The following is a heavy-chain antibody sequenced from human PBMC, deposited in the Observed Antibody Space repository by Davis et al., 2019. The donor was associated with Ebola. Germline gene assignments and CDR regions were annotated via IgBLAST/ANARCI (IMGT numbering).Heavy chain of an antibody. J-gene: IGHJ4*02. D-gene: IGHD3-3*01. CDR3: ARDGYYDFWSGYYNPYYFDY. CDR1: GFIFSRYA. Sequence: GKSLKISCAASGFIFSRYAMHWVRQAPGKGLEWLAVISYDGSNEYYAVSVKGRFIVSRDNSKNTLSLQMNSLRGEDTAVYYCARDGYYDFWSGYYNPYYFDYWGQGTLVTVSS. CDR2: ISYDGSNE. V-gene: IGHV3-30-3*01.